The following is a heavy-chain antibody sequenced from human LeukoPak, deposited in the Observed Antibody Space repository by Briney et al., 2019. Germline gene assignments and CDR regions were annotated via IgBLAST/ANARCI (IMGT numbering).Heavy chain of an antibody. Sequence: SETLSLTCAVYGGSFSGYYWSWIRQPPGKGLEWIGEINHSGSTNYNPSLESRVTISVDTSKNQFSLKLSSVTAADTAVYYCARVASSSPFDYWGQGTLVTVSS. CDR2: INHSGST. CDR1: GGSFSGYY. CDR3: ARVASSSPFDY. J-gene: IGHJ4*02. V-gene: IGHV4-34*01. D-gene: IGHD6-6*01.